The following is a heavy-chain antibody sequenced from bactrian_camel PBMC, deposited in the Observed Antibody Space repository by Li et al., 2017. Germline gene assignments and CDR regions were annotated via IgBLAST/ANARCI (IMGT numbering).Heavy chain of an antibody. CDR1: PPYDGNV. CDR2: RSSDGTT. Sequence: HVQLVESGGGSVQAGGSLRLSCTASPPYDGNVMGWFRQAPGSERELVSRRSSDGTTWNLDSVKGRLAVSVDDAKNTPYLQMNRLKTEDTAMYCCAAISSVRGGGWCSRAFGVWGQGTQVTVS. V-gene: IGHV3S55*01. CDR3: AAISSVRGGGWCSRAFGV. J-gene: IGHJ6*01. D-gene: IGHD7*01.